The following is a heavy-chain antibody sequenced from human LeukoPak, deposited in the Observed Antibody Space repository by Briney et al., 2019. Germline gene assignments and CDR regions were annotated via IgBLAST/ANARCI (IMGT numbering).Heavy chain of an antibody. CDR3: ARDLLSMVRGAPYV. CDR1: GFTFSDYY. J-gene: IGHJ6*02. CDR2: ISSSGSTI. Sequence: GGSLRLSCAASGFTFSDYYMSWIRQAPGKGLEWVSYISSSGSTIYYADSVKGRFTISRDNAKNSLYLQMNSLRAEDTAVYYCARDLLSMVRGAPYVWGQGTTVTVPS. V-gene: IGHV3-11*01. D-gene: IGHD3-10*01.